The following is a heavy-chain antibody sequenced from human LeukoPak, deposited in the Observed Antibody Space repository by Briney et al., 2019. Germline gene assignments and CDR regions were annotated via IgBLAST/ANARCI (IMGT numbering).Heavy chain of an antibody. V-gene: IGHV5-51*01. CDR2: IYPGDSDT. J-gene: IGHJ6*02. Sequence: GESLKISRKGSGYSFTSYWIGWVRQMPGKGLEWMGIIYPGDSDTRYSPSFQGQVTISADKSISTAYLQWSSLKASDTAMYYCARYPRDYDFWSGYGMDVWGQGTTVAVSS. CDR1: GYSFTSYW. D-gene: IGHD3-3*01. CDR3: ARYPRDYDFWSGYGMDV.